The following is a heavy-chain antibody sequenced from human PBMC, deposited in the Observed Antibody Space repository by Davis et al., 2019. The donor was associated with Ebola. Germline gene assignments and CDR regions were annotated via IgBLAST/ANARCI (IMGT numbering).Heavy chain of an antibody. CDR1: GFTFSSYW. Sequence: GESLKISCAASGFTFSSYWMSWVRQAPGKGLEWVAVISYDGSNKYYADSVKGRFTISRDNSKNTLYLQMNSLRAEDTAVYYCARSDYYYGMDVWGQGTTVTVSS. J-gene: IGHJ6*02. D-gene: IGHD6-6*01. CDR2: ISYDGSNK. CDR3: ARSDYYYGMDV. V-gene: IGHV3-30*03.